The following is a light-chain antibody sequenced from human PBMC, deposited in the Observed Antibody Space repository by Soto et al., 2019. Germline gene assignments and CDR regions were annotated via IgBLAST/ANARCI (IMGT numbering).Light chain of an antibody. V-gene: IGKV3-15*01. J-gene: IGKJ2*01. CDR1: QSISTH. CDR2: GAY. CDR3: QQYSNWPPYT. Sequence: EILMTQSPATLSVSPGERVTLSCRASQSISTHVAWYQQKPGQAPRLLIYGAYMRATGIPARFSGSGSGTEFTLTISSLQSEDFAIYYCQQYSNWPPYTFGQGTKLEIK.